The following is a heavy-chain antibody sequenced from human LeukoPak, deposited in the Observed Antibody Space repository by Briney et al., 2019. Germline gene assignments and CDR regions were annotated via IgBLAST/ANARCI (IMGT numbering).Heavy chain of an antibody. D-gene: IGHD3-10*01. CDR1: GFTFSSYA. Sequence: QPGGSLRLSCAASGFTFSSYAMSWVRQAPGKGLEWVSAISGSGGSTYYADSVKGRFTISRDNSKNTLYLQMNSLRAEDTAVYYCAKALYGSGSYSSPYFDYWGQGTLVTVSS. V-gene: IGHV3-23*01. J-gene: IGHJ4*02. CDR2: ISGSGGST. CDR3: AKALYGSGSYSSPYFDY.